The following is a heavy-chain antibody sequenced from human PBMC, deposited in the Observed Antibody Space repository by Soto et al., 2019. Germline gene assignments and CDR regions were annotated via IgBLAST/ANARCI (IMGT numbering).Heavy chain of an antibody. D-gene: IGHD2-2*02. CDR1: GFTFSSYA. CDR3: AKAGLIVVVPAAILGWFGL. CDR2: ISGSGGST. Sequence: EVQLLESGGGLVQPGGSLRLSCAASGFTFSSYAMSWVRQAPGKGLEWVSAISGSGGSTYYADSVKGRFTISRDNCKNSLYLQMNSLRAVDADVYYCAKAGLIVVVPAAILGWFGLRGQGTLVTVSS. V-gene: IGHV3-23*01. J-gene: IGHJ5*02.